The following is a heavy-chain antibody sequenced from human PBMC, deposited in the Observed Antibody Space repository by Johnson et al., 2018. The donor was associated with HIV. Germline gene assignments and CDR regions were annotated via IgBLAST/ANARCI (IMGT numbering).Heavy chain of an antibody. J-gene: IGHJ3*02. Sequence: QELLVESGGGVVQPGRSLRLSCAASGFTFSSYAMHWVRQAPGKGLEWVAVISYDGSNKYYADSVKGRFTISRDTSKNTLYLQMNSLRAEDTAVYYCARDLPYTMIVVVIQPRDAFDIWGQGTMVTVSS. D-gene: IGHD3-22*01. CDR2: ISYDGSNK. CDR1: GFTFSSYA. CDR3: ARDLPYTMIVVVIQPRDAFDI. V-gene: IGHV3-30-3*01.